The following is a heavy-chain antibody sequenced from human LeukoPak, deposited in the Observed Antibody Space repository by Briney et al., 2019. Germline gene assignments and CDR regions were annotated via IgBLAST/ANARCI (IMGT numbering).Heavy chain of an antibody. D-gene: IGHD6-13*01. Sequence: GRSLRLSCAASGFTFDDYAMHWVRHAPGKGLEWVSGISWNSGSIGYADSVKGRFTISRDNAKNSLYLQMNSLRAEDTALYYCAKDRRGDSSSWYYFDYWGQGTLVTVSS. CDR1: GFTFDDYA. CDR2: ISWNSGSI. CDR3: AKDRRGDSSSWYYFDY. V-gene: IGHV3-9*01. J-gene: IGHJ4*02.